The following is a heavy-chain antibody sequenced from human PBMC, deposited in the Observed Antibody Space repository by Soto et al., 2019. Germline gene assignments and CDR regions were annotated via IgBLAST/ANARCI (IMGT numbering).Heavy chain of an antibody. V-gene: IGHV1-18*01. CDR1: GYTFTSYG. D-gene: IGHD2-2*01. J-gene: IGHJ6*03. CDR3: ARSETYCSSTSCYGLAGPHKLKGDYYYYMDV. CDR2: ISAYNGNT. Sequence: ASVKVSCKASGYTFTSYGISWVRQAPGQGLEWMGWISAYNGNTNYAQKLQGRVTMTTDTSTSTAYMELRSLRSDDTAVYYCARSETYCSSTSCYGLAGPHKLKGDYYYYMDVWGKGTTVTVSS.